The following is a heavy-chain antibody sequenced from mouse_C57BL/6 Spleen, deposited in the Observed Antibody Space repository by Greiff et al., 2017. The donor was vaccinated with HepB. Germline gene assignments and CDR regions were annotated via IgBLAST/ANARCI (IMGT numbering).Heavy chain of an antibody. D-gene: IGHD1-1*01. CDR3: ARHWNYYGSSGYFDV. CDR1: GFTFSDYY. Sequence: EVQLVESGGGLVQPGGSLKLSCAASGFTFSDYYMYWVRQTPEKRLEWVAYISNGGGSTYYPDTVKGRFTISRDNAKNTLYLQMSRLKSEDTAMYYCARHWNYYGSSGYFDVWGTGTTVTVSS. J-gene: IGHJ1*03. CDR2: ISNGGGST. V-gene: IGHV5-12*01.